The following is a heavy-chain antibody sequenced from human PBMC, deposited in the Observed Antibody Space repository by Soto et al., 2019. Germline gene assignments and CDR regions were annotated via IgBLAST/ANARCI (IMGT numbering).Heavy chain of an antibody. Sequence: ASVKVSCKASGYTFTGYYMHWVRQAPGQGLEWMGWINPNSGGTNYAQKFQGRVTMTRDTSISTVYMELSRLRSDDTAVYYCATDNGNGDCFNYWGQGTRVTVSS. CDR2: INPNSGGT. D-gene: IGHD2-8*01. J-gene: IGHJ4*02. V-gene: IGHV1-2*02. CDR1: GYTFTGYY. CDR3: ATDNGNGDCFNY.